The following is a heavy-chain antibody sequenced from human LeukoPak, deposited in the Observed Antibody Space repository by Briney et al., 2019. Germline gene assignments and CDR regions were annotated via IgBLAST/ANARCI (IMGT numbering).Heavy chain of an antibody. Sequence: PGGSLRLSCAASGFTFSSYSMNWVRPAPGKGLEWVSSISSSSSYIYYADSVKGRFTISRDNAKNSLYLQMNSLRAEDTAVYYCARDKTMNDYGDYDEEPMYNWFDPWGQGTLVTVSS. V-gene: IGHV3-21*01. J-gene: IGHJ5*02. D-gene: IGHD4-17*01. CDR3: ARDKTMNDYGDYDEEPMYNWFDP. CDR1: GFTFSSYS. CDR2: ISSSSSYI.